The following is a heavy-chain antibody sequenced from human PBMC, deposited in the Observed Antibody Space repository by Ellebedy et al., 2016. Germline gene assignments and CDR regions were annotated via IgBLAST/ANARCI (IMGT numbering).Heavy chain of an antibody. CDR3: ARPRSDHGGDSA. D-gene: IGHD4-23*01. V-gene: IGHV1-69*13. Sequence: SVKVSXXVSGGTFDDYAISWVRQARGQGLEWMGGIIPMFGPTNYAQKLQGRVTITADGSTSTVFMELSSLIPEDTAVYYCARPRSDHGGDSAWGQGTLVTVSS. CDR2: IIPMFGPT. J-gene: IGHJ5*02. CDR1: GGTFDDYA.